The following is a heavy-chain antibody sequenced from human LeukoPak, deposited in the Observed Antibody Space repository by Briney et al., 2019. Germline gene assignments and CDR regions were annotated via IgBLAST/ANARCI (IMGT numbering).Heavy chain of an antibody. Sequence: GGSLRLSCAASGFTFSSYAMNWVRQAPGKGLEWVSVISGTGGRTYYADSVKGRFTISRDNSKNTLYLQMNSLRAEDTAVYYCARETFEVAARPAQSHWGQGTLVTVSS. CDR1: GFTFSSYA. D-gene: IGHD6-6*01. CDR2: ISGTGGRT. CDR3: ARETFEVAARPAQSH. V-gene: IGHV3-23*01. J-gene: IGHJ4*02.